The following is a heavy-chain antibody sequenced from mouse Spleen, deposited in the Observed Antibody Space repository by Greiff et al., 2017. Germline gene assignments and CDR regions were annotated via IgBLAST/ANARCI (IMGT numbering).Heavy chain of an antibody. D-gene: IGHD1-1*01. CDR3: ARGGVDSPWFAY. Sequence: ESGAELVRPGTSVKLSCKASGYTFTSYWMHWVKQRPGQGLEWIGVIDPSDSYTNYNQKFKGKATLTVDTSSSTAYMQLSSLTSEDSAVYYCARGGVDSPWFAYWGQGTLVTVSA. J-gene: IGHJ3*01. CDR1: GYTFTSYW. V-gene: IGHV1-59*01. CDR2: IDPSDSYT.